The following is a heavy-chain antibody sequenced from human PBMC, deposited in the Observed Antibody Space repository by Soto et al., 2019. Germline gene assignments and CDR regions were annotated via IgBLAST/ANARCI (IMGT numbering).Heavy chain of an antibody. D-gene: IGHD2-21*01. Sequence: ASVKVSCKASGYTFTSYGIIWVRQAPGQGLEWMGWISAYNGNTNYAQKLQGRVTMTTDTSTSTAYMELRSLRSDDTAVYYCASYSPTLGYNWFDPWGQGTLVTVSS. CDR3: ASYSPTLGYNWFDP. CDR2: ISAYNGNT. J-gene: IGHJ5*02. V-gene: IGHV1-18*01. CDR1: GYTFTSYG.